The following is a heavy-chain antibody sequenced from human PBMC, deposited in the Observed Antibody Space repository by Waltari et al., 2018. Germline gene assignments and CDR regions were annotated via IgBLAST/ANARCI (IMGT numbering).Heavy chain of an antibody. V-gene: IGHV1-69*01. CDR3: ARDLGKGFWSGYYGYGMDV. Sequence: QVQLVQSGAGVRRPGSSWRFSGRASGGPFGSYAISWLGQAPGQGFEWMGVIIPIFGTANYAQKFQGRVTITADESTSTAYMELSSLRSEDTAVYYCARDLGKGFWSGYYGYGMDVWGQGTTVTVSS. D-gene: IGHD3-3*01. J-gene: IGHJ6*02. CDR2: IIPIFGTA. CDR1: GGPFGSYA.